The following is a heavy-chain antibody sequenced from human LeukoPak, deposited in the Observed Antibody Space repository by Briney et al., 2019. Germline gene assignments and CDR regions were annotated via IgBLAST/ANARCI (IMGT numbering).Heavy chain of an antibody. D-gene: IGHD2-8*01. Sequence: SETLSLTCTVSGGSISSSSYYWGWLRQPPGKGLEWIGSVYYSGNTYYNPPLRGRVTISVDTSKNQFSLKLSSVTAAETAVYYCARASGLHNADYWGQGALVTVSS. CDR1: GGSISSSSYY. CDR3: ARASGLHNADY. J-gene: IGHJ4*02. CDR2: VYYSGNT. V-gene: IGHV4-39*01.